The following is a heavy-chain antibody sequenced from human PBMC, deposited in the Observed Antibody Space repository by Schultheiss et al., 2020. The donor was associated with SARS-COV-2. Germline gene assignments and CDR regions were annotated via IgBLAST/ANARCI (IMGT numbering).Heavy chain of an antibody. D-gene: IGHD3-22*01. Sequence: SETLSLTCTVSGGSISSYYWSWIRQPAGKGLEWIGRIYTSGSTNYNPSLKSRVTMSVDTSKKQFSLNLSSVTAADTAVYYCARSRYYDSSGYLVRRYNWFDPWGQGTLVTVSS. CDR3: ARSRYYDSSGYLVRRYNWFDP. V-gene: IGHV4-4*07. CDR1: GGSISSYY. CDR2: IYTSGST. J-gene: IGHJ5*02.